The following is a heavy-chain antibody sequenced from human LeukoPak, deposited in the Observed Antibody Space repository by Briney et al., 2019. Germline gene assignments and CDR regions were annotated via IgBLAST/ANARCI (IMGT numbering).Heavy chain of an antibody. CDR2: FDPEDGET. V-gene: IGHV1-24*01. J-gene: IGHJ6*03. CDR3: ATDFWSGVTTIHYYYMDV. Sequence: ASVKVSCKVSGYTLTELSMHWVRQAPGKGLEWMGGFDPEDGETIYAQKFQGRVTMTEDTSTDTAYMELSRLRSDDTAVYYCATDFWSGVTTIHYYYMDVWAKGTTVTVSS. D-gene: IGHD3-3*01. CDR1: GYTLTELS.